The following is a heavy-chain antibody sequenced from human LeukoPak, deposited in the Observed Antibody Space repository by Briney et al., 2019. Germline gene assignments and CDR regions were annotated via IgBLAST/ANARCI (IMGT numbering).Heavy chain of an antibody. Sequence: PSETLSLTCIVSGDSISSQSWSWIRQPPGKGLECIGYIFQGGITNYNPSLKSRVTISVDTSNNQLSLKLSSVTAADTAVYYCARLDCSGGRCWGVDYWGQGTLVTVST. J-gene: IGHJ4*02. CDR3: ARLDCSGGRCWGVDY. V-gene: IGHV4-59*08. D-gene: IGHD2-15*01. CDR2: IFQGGIT. CDR1: GDSISSQS.